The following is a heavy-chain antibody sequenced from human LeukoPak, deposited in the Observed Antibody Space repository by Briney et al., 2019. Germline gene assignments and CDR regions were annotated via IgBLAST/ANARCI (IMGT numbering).Heavy chain of an antibody. V-gene: IGHV4-59*01. Sequence: SETLSLTCTVSGGSIRNYFWNWIRQPPGKGLEWIGYIYSGGTTYYNPSLKSRVTISADTSKNQISLKVTSVTAADTAVYYCARDLWGAGGTNYWGQGTLVTVSS. D-gene: IGHD7-27*01. CDR3: ARDLWGAGGTNY. CDR2: IYSGGTT. J-gene: IGHJ4*02. CDR1: GGSIRNYF.